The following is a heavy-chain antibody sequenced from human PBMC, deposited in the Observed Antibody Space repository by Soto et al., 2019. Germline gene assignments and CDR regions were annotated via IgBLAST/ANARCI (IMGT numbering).Heavy chain of an antibody. J-gene: IGHJ4*02. CDR2: IKQDGSET. CDR1: GVTIRTYW. Sequence: VQLVESGGDLVQPGGSLRLSCAASGVTIRTYWMSWVRQAPGKGLEWVANIKQDGSETYYVDSVKGRFTISRDNDKNSLELPLNSLRVEDTGVYYWVREGYHLHRYRDGYWGPGTRVAVSS. V-gene: IGHV3-7*01. D-gene: IGHD1-26*01. CDR3: VREGYHLHRYRDGY.